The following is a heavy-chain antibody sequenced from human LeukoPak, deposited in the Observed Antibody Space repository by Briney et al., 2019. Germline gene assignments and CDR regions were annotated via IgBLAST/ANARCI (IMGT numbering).Heavy chain of an antibody. D-gene: IGHD3-22*01. V-gene: IGHV1-2*06. CDR1: GYTFTGYY. Sequence: ASVKVSCKASGYTFTGYYMHWVRQAPGQGLEWMGRINPNSGGTNYAQKFQGRVTMTTDTSTSTAYMELRSLRSDDTAVYYCARGSKYYYDSSGYPYWGQGTLVTVSS. CDR3: ARGSKYYYDSSGYPY. CDR2: INPNSGGT. J-gene: IGHJ4*02.